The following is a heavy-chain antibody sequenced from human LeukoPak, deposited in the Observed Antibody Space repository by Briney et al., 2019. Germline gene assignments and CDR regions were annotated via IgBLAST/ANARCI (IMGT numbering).Heavy chain of an antibody. Sequence: GGSLRLSCAASGFTFSTYNMNWVRQAPGKGPQWVSSITPSSSYVYYADSVKGRFTISRDNAKNSLYLQMNSLRAEDTAVYYCAGDTYADYWGMDAWGQGTTVTVSS. D-gene: IGHD3-16*01. V-gene: IGHV3-21*01. CDR2: ITPSSSYV. CDR1: GFTFSTYN. J-gene: IGHJ6*02. CDR3: AGDTYADYWGMDA.